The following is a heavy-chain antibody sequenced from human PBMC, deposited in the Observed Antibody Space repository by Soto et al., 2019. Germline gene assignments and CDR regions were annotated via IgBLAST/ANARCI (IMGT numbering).Heavy chain of an antibody. V-gene: IGHV1-3*01. CDR3: ARLGKYYDFWSGDNWFDT. CDR1: GYTFTSYA. D-gene: IGHD3-3*01. Sequence: ASVKVSCKASGYTFTSYAMHWVRQAPGQRLEWMGWINAGNGNTKYSQKFQGRVTITRDTSASTAYMELSSLRSEDTAVYYCARLGKYYDFWSGDNWFDTWGQGTLVTVSS. J-gene: IGHJ5*02. CDR2: INAGNGNT.